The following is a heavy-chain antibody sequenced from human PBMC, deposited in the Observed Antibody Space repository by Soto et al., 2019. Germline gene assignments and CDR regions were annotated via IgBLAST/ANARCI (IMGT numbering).Heavy chain of an antibody. V-gene: IGHV4-4*02. CDR3: ASGTTEEAAAYYYYYGMDV. CDR2: IYHSGST. J-gene: IGHJ6*02. D-gene: IGHD1-1*01. Sequence: PSETLSLTCAVSGGSISSSNWWSWVRQPPGKGLEWIGEIYHSGSTNYNPSLKSRVTISVDKSKNQFSLKLSSVTAADTAVHYCASGTTEEAAAYYYYYGMDVWGQGTTVTVSS. CDR1: GGSISSSNW.